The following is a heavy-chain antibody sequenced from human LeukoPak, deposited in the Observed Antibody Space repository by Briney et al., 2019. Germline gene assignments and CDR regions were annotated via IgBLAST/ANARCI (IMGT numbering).Heavy chain of an antibody. CDR1: GGSFSGYY. J-gene: IGHJ4*02. D-gene: IGHD3-22*01. V-gene: IGHV4-34*01. CDR3: ARQYRGSGYYHDY. Sequence: SETLSLTCAVYGGSFSGYYWSWIRQPPGKGLEWIGEINHSGSTNYNPSLKSRVTISVDTSKNQFSLKLSSVTAADTAVYYCARQYRGSGYYHDYWGQGTLVTVSS. CDR2: INHSGST.